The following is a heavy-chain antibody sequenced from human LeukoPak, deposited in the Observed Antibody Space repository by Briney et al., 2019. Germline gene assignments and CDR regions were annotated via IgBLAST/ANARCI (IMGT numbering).Heavy chain of an antibody. CDR2: ISWNSGSI. V-gene: IGHV3-9*03. Sequence: SRSLRLSCAASGFTFDDYAMHWVRQAPGKGLEWVSGISWNSGSIGYADSVKGRFTISRDNAKNSLYLQMNSLRAEDMALYYCAKDYYYDSSGPFDCWGQGTLVTVSS. CDR3: AKDYYYDSSGPFDC. CDR1: GFTFDDYA. J-gene: IGHJ4*02. D-gene: IGHD3-22*01.